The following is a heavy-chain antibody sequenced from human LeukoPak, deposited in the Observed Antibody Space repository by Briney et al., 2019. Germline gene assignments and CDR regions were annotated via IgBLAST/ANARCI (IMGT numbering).Heavy chain of an antibody. J-gene: IGHJ2*01. D-gene: IGHD2-2*01. CDR1: GGSFSGYY. CDR3: ARLIVPTAIRRIRYFDL. V-gene: IGHV4-34*01. CDR2: IDHSGST. Sequence: SEALSLTCVVYGGSFSGYYWSWIRQPPGKGREGIGEIDHSGSTNYNPSLKSRVTISVDTSKNQFSLKLSSLTAAETAVCYCARLIVPTAIRRIRYFDLWGRGTLVTVSS.